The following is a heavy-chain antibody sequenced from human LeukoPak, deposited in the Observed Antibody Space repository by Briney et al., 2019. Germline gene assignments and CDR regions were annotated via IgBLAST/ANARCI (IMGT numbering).Heavy chain of an antibody. J-gene: IGHJ4*02. Sequence: AASVTVSCKASGYTFTGYYMHWVRQAPGQGLEWMGRINPNSGGTNYAQKLQGRVTMTRDTSISTAYMELSRLRSDDTAVYYCARFDNGDTQTFDYWGQGTLVTVSS. CDR2: INPNSGGT. CDR1: GYTFTGYY. CDR3: ARFDNGDTQTFDY. D-gene: IGHD7-27*01. V-gene: IGHV1-2*06.